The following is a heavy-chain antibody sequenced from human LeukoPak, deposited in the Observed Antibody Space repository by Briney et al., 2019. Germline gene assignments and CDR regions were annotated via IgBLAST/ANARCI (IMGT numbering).Heavy chain of an antibody. CDR1: GFTFSSYS. V-gene: IGHV3-21*01. Sequence: GGSLRLSCAASGFTFSSYSMNWVRQALEKGLEWVSPISSSSSYIYYADSVKGRFTISRDNAKNSLYLQMNSLRAEDTAVYYCGIAVAGTSYYYGMDVWGQGTTVTVSS. D-gene: IGHD6-19*01. J-gene: IGHJ6*02. CDR2: ISSSSSYI. CDR3: GIAVAGTSYYYGMDV.